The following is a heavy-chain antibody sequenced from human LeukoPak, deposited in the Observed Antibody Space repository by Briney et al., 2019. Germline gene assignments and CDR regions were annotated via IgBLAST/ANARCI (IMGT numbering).Heavy chain of an antibody. CDR1: GGSFSGYY. CDR3: ASLVDTAGSYYYYGMDV. V-gene: IGHV4-34*01. D-gene: IGHD5-18*01. Sequence: SETLSLTCAVYGGSFSGYYWGWIRQPPGKGLEWIGEINHSGSTNYNPSLKSRVTISVDTSKNQFSLKLSSVTAADTAVYYCASLVDTAGSYYYYGMDVWGQGTTVTVSS. CDR2: INHSGST. J-gene: IGHJ6*02.